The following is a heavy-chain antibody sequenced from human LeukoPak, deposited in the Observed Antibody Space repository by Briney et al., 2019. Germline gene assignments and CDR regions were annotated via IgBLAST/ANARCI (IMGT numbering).Heavy chain of an antibody. J-gene: IGHJ4*02. D-gene: IGHD6-13*01. CDR2: IYYSGST. Sequence: PSETLSLTCTVSGGSISSYYWSWIRQPPGKGLEWIGYIYYSGSTNYNPSLESRVTISVDTSKNQFSLKLSSVTAADTAVYYCARKGAAGTTPMFHWGQGTLVTVSS. CDR3: ARKGAAGTTPMFH. CDR1: GGSISSYY. V-gene: IGHV4-59*01.